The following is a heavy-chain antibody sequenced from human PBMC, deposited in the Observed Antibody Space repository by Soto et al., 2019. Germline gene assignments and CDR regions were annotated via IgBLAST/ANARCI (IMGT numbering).Heavy chain of an antibody. D-gene: IGHD5-12*01. Sequence: QVQLVQSGAEVKKPGSSVKVSCKASGGTFNNYAISWVRQAPGQGLEWMGGIIPIIGTADYAHKFPGRVAISANASTGTTFMALRSLRSEDRALYYCARGGVDVVATSAFDYRGQGTLVTVSS. CDR1: GGTFNNYA. J-gene: IGHJ4*02. CDR3: ARGGVDVVATSAFDY. V-gene: IGHV1-69*01. CDR2: IIPIIGTA.